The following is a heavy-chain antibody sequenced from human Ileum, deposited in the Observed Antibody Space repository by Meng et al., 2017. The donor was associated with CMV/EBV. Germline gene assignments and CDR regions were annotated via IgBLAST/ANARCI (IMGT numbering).Heavy chain of an antibody. V-gene: IGHV3-23*01. J-gene: IGHJ4*02. Sequence: GESLKISCAASGFTFSSHAMNWVRQAPGKGLEWVSGFSRNGAGTYYADSVRGRFTISRDNSKNTLYLQMNSLRAEDTALYYCAKGGGDGYNGLFDYWGQGALVTVSS. CDR2: FSRNGAGT. CDR3: AKGGGDGYNGLFDY. D-gene: IGHD5-24*01. CDR1: GFTFSSHA.